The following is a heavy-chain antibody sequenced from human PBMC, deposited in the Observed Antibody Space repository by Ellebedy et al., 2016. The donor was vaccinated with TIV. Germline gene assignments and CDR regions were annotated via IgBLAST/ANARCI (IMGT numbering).Heavy chain of an antibody. Sequence: GGSLRLXCAASGSTFSASWMHWVRQAPGKGLVWVSHISSDGSVTTYVDSVKGRFTISRDNAKNTLYLQMNSLRVEDTAVYYCATDVFYRLDVWGQGTTVTVSS. CDR3: ATDVFYRLDV. J-gene: IGHJ6*02. CDR1: GSTFSASW. CDR2: ISSDGSVT. V-gene: IGHV3-74*01.